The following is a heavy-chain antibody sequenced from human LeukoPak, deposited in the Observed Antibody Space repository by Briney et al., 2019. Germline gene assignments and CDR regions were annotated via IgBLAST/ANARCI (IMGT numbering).Heavy chain of an antibody. J-gene: IGHJ4*02. CDR3: ARGSTYYDILTGSLDY. Sequence: SVKVSCKASGGTFSSYAISWVRQAPGQGLEWMGGIIPIFGTANYAQKFQGRVTITADESTSTAYMELSSLRSEDTAVYYCARGSTYYDILTGSLDYRGQGTLVTVSS. D-gene: IGHD3-9*01. CDR2: IIPIFGTA. V-gene: IGHV1-69*13. CDR1: GGTFSSYA.